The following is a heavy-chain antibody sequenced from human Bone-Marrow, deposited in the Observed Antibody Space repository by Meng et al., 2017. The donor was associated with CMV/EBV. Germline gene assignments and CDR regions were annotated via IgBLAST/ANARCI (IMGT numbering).Heavy chain of an antibody. CDR1: GFAFSSFT. CDR2: ISYDGSIK. D-gene: IGHD2-21*01. Sequence: GESLKISCAASGFAFSSFTMHWVRQAPGKGLEWVAVISYDGSIKYYADSVKGRFTISRDNSKNTLYLQMNSLRAEDTAVYYCARDLFEGRYWGQGTLVTVSS. V-gene: IGHV3-30-3*01. CDR3: ARDLFEGRY. J-gene: IGHJ4*02.